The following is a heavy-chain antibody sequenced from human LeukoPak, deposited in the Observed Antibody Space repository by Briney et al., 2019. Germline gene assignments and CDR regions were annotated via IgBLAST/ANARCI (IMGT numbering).Heavy chain of an antibody. J-gene: IGHJ4*02. V-gene: IGHV4-34*01. Sequence: SETLSLTCTVSGGSISSYYWSWIRQPPGKGLEWIGEINHSGSTNYNPSLKSRVTISVDTSKNQFSLKLSSVTAADTAVYYCARLGQLAFDYWGQGTLVTVSS. CDR3: ARLGQLAFDY. CDR2: INHSGST. D-gene: IGHD6-13*01. CDR1: GGSISSYY.